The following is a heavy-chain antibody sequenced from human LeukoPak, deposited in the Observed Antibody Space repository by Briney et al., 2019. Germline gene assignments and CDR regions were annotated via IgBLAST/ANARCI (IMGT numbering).Heavy chain of an antibody. CDR2: INAGNGNT. Sequence: GSVKVSCKASGYTFTSYAMHWVRQAPGQRLEWMGWINAGNGNTKYSQTFQGRVTITRDTSASTAYMELSSLRSEDTAVYYCASGIVVVPAAQRPEDCFDYWGQGTLVTVSS. J-gene: IGHJ4*02. CDR1: GYTFTSYA. CDR3: ASGIVVVPAAQRPEDCFDY. D-gene: IGHD2-2*01. V-gene: IGHV1-3*01.